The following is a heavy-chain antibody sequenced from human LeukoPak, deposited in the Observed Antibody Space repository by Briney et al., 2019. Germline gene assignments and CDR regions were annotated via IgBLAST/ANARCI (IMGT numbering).Heavy chain of an antibody. CDR3: ARAPKGHKGWFGELLLGLVFDN. D-gene: IGHD3-10*01. CDR2: IYYSGST. CDR1: GGSISSGGYY. V-gene: IGHV4-31*03. Sequence: SQTLSLTCTVSGGSISSGGYYWSWIRQHPGKGLEWIGYIYYSGSTYYNPSLKSRVTISVDTSKNQFSLKLSSVTAADTAVYYRARAPKGHKGWFGELLLGLVFDNWGQGTLVTVSS. J-gene: IGHJ4*02.